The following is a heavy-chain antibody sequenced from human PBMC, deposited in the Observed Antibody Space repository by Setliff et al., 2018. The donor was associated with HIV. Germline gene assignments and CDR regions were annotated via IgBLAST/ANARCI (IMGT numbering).Heavy chain of an antibody. J-gene: IGHJ3*02. V-gene: IGHV4-4*07. CDR1: GASISSQY. CDR2: VYSSGNT. Sequence: PSETLSLTCIVSGASISSQYWSWIRQPAGKGLEWIGRVYSSGNTNYNPSFKSRVTMSVDTSKNQFSLNLNSVTAADTAVYYCARDRIEFVAEDPHDVFDIWGRGTLVTVSS. D-gene: IGHD5-12*01. CDR3: ARDRIEFVAEDPHDVFDI.